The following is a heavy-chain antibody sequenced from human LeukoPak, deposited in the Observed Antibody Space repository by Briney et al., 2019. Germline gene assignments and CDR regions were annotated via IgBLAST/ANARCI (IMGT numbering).Heavy chain of an antibody. D-gene: IGHD6-6*01. V-gene: IGHV1-24*01. CDR1: GYTLNELS. CDR3: ATGEYSSSSYYFDY. Sequence: ASVKFACKVSGYTLNELSMHWVRQAPGKGLEWMGGFDPEDGETIYAQKFQGRVTMTEDTSTDTAYMELSSLRSEDTAVYYCATGEYSSSSYYFDYWGQGTLVTVSS. J-gene: IGHJ4*02. CDR2: FDPEDGET.